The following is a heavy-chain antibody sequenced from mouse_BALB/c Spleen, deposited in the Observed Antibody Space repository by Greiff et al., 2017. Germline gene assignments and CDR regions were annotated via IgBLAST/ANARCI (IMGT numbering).Heavy chain of an antibody. CDR1: GFSLTSYG. D-gene: IGHD2-1*01. J-gene: IGHJ4*01. V-gene: IGHV2-5-1*01. Sequence: QVHVKQSGPSLVQPSQSLSITCTVSGFSLTSYGVHWVRQSPGKGLEWLGVIWRGGSTDYNAAFMSRLSITKDNSKSQVFFKMNSLQADDTAIYYCAKKGGNYVGYYYAMDYWGQGTSVTVSS. CDR3: AKKGGNYVGYYYAMDY. CDR2: IWRGGST.